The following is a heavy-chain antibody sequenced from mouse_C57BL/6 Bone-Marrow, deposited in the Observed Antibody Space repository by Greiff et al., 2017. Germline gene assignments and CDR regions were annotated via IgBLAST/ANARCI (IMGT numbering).Heavy chain of an antibody. CDR3: ASPYGKGTWFAY. CDR1: GFTFSDYY. D-gene: IGHD1-1*01. CDR2: ISNGGGST. Sequence: VMLVESGGGLVQPGGSLKLSCAASGFTFSDYYMYWVRQTPEKRLEWVAYISNGGGSTYYPDTVKGRFTISRDNAKNTLYLQMSRLKSEDTAMYDCASPYGKGTWFAYWGQGTLVTVSA. V-gene: IGHV5-12*01. J-gene: IGHJ3*01.